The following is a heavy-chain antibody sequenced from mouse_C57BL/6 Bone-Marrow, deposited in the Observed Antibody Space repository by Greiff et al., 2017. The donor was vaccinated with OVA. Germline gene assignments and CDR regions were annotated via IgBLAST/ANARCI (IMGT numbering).Heavy chain of an antibody. CDR1: GFTFSDFY. CDR2: SRNKANDYTT. CDR3: ARDATGYYAMDY. J-gene: IGHJ4*01. V-gene: IGHV7-1*01. Sequence: EVKLMESGGGLVQSGRSLRLSCATSGFTFSDFYMEWVRQAPGKGLEWIAASRNKANDYTTEYSASVKGRFIVSRDTSQSILYLQMNALRAEDPAIYYCARDATGYYAMDYWGQGTSVTVSA.